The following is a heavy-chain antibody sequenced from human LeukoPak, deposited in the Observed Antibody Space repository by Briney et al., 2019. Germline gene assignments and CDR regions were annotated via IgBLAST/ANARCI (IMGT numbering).Heavy chain of an antibody. J-gene: IGHJ4*02. Sequence: GGSLRLSCAASGFTVSSNYMSWVRQAPGKGLEWVSSISSSSNYIYYADAVKGRFTISRDNAKNSLYLQMNSLRAEDTAVYYCARVPGDYWGQGTLVTVSS. D-gene: IGHD1-14*01. CDR1: GFTVSSNY. CDR2: ISSSSNYI. CDR3: ARVPGDY. V-gene: IGHV3-21*01.